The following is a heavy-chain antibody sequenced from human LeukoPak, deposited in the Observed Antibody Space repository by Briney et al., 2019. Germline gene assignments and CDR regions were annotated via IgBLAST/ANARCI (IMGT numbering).Heavy chain of an antibody. D-gene: IGHD4-17*01. CDR3: ARAPGEGWFDP. Sequence: GGSLRLSCAASGFTFSSYWVSWVRQAPGKGLEWVASIKQDGSEKYYVDSVKGRFTISRDNAKNSLYLQMNSLRAEDTALYYCARAPGEGWFDPWGQGTLVTVSS. J-gene: IGHJ5*02. CDR2: IKQDGSEK. V-gene: IGHV3-7*01. CDR1: GFTFSSYW.